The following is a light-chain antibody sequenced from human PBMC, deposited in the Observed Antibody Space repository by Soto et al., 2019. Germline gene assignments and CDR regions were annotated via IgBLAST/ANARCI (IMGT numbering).Light chain of an antibody. CDR3: QQYYSTPLT. J-gene: IGKJ4*01. V-gene: IGKV4-1*01. Sequence: DIVMTQSPDSLAVSLGERATINCKSSQSVLYSSNNKNYLAWYQQKPGQPPKLLIYWASTRESGVHDRFSGSGSGTDVTLTISSLQAEEVAVYYCQQYYSTPLTFGGGTKVEIK. CDR2: WAS. CDR1: QSVLYSSNNKNY.